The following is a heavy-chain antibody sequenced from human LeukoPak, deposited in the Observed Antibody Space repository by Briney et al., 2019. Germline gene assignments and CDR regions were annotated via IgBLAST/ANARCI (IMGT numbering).Heavy chain of an antibody. V-gene: IGHV3-21*06. J-gene: IGHJ4*02. CDR2: ISSTSGYI. CDR1: GFNFISYS. CDR3: SRTDNYDAGDY. Sequence: GGSLRLSCAASGFNFISYSMNWVRQAPGKGLEWVSSISSTSGYIYYADSVKGRFTISRDNAKNSLDLQMNSLRAEDTAVYYCSRTDNYDAGDYWGQGALVTVSS. D-gene: IGHD4/OR15-4a*01.